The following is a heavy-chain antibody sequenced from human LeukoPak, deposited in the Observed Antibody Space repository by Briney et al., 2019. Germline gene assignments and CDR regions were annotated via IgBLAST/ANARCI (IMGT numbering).Heavy chain of an antibody. V-gene: IGHV4-61*02. CDR2: IYTSGST. CDR1: GGSISSGSYY. J-gene: IGHJ6*03. CDR3: ARAPRGKIGTYYMDV. Sequence: PSETLSLTCTVSGGSISSGSYYWSWIRQPAGKGLEWIGRIYTSGSTNYNPSLKSRVTISVDTSKNQFSLKLSSVTAADTAVYYCARAPRGKIGTYYMDVWGKGTTVTVSS. D-gene: IGHD3-10*01.